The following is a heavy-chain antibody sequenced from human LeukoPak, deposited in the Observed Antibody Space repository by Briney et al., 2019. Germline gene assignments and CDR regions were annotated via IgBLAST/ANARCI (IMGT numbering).Heavy chain of an antibody. CDR1: GFTVSTNY. J-gene: IGHJ4*02. Sequence: GGSLRLSCAASGFTVSTNYMTWVRQAPGTGLEWVSVIYGGGSTFYADSVKGRFTISRDNSKNTLYLQMNSLRAEDTAVYYCARAPGPSRTSGAPGDWGQGTLLTVSS. D-gene: IGHD2-8*01. V-gene: IGHV3-53*01. CDR3: ARAPGPSRTSGAPGD. CDR2: IYGGGST.